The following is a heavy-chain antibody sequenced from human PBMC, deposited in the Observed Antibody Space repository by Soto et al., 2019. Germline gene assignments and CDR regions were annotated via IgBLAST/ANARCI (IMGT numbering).Heavy chain of an antibody. V-gene: IGHV4-39*01. CDR2: IYYSGST. CDR1: GGSISSSSYY. Sequence: SETLSLTCTVSGGSISSSSYYWGWIRQPPGKGLEWIGSIYYSGSTYYNPSLKSRVTISVDTSKNQFSLKLSSVTAADTAVYYCARHWREYSSSLYYYYYMDVWGKGTTVTVSS. D-gene: IGHD6-6*01. CDR3: ARHWREYSSSLYYYYYMDV. J-gene: IGHJ6*03.